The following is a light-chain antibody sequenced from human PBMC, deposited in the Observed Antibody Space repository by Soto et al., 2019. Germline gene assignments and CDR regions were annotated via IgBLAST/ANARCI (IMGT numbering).Light chain of an antibody. CDR2: GAS. V-gene: IGKV3-20*01. CDR1: QSVSSNY. CDR3: QQYGGSTPT. Sequence: EIVLTQSPGTLSLSPGERATLSCRVSQSVSSNYLAWYQQKPGQAPRLXISGASSRTTGIRDRFSGSGAGTDFTLSISRLEPEDFAVYYCQQYGGSTPTFGGGTKVDIK. J-gene: IGKJ4*01.